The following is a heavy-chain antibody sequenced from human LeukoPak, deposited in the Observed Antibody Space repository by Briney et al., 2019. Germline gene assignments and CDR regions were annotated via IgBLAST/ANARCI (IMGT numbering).Heavy chain of an antibody. J-gene: IGHJ2*01. V-gene: IGHV3-11*01. Sequence: PGGSLRLSCAASGFTFSDYYMSWIRQAPGKGLEWVSMISGSGNTKYYADSVRGRFTTSRDSAKDSLYLQMNSLRPEDTAVYYCAASKDLGYFDLWGRGTPVTVSS. D-gene: IGHD3/OR15-3a*01. CDR1: GFTFSDYY. CDR3: AASKDLGYFDL. CDR2: ISGSGNTK.